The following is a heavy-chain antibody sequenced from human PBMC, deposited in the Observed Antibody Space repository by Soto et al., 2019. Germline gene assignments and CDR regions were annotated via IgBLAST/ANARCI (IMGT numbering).Heavy chain of an antibody. D-gene: IGHD2-2*01. CDR2: ISAYNGNT. Sequence: ASVKVSCKASGYTFTSYGISWVRQAPGQGLEWMGWISAYNGNTNYAQKLQGRVTMTTATSTSTAYMELRSLRSDDTAVYYCARGGLDFGRGKGGYCSSTSCHTFDYWGQGTLVTVSS. J-gene: IGHJ4*02. CDR1: GYTFTSYG. CDR3: ARGGLDFGRGKGGYCSSTSCHTFDY. V-gene: IGHV1-18*01.